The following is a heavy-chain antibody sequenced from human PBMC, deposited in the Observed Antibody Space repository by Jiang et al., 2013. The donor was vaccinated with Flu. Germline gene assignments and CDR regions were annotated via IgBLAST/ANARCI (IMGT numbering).Heavy chain of an antibody. J-gene: IGHJ4*02. Sequence: VQLLESGGGAVQPGRSLRLSCAASGFTFSSYGMHWVRQAPGKGLEWVAVISYDGSNKYYADSVKGRFTISRDNSKNTLYLQMNSLRAEDTAVYYCANESGYRGPLGYWGQGTLVTVSS. D-gene: IGHD3-9*01. CDR2: ISYDGSNK. CDR3: ANESGYRGPLGY. CDR1: GFTFSSYG. V-gene: IGHV3-30*18.